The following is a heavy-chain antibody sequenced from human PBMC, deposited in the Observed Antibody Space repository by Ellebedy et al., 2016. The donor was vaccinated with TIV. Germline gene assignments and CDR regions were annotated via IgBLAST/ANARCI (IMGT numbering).Heavy chain of an antibody. CDR1: GFTFSNYG. V-gene: IGHV3-74*01. J-gene: IGHJ4*02. Sequence: GESLKISCAASGFTFSNYGMHWVRQVPGKGLVWVSRTNGDGTTISYVDSVEGRFTISRDNAKNTVYLQMNSLRVDDTAVYYCTRNADIPASFDYWGQGALVTVSS. CDR3: TRNADIPASFDY. CDR2: TNGDGTTI. D-gene: IGHD5-12*01.